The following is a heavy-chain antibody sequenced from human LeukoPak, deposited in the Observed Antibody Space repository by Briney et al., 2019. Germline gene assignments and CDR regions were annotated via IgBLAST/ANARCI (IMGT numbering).Heavy chain of an antibody. Sequence: SETLSLTCAVYGGSFSGYYWSWIRQPPGKGLEWIGEINHSGSTNYNPSLKSRVTISVDTSKNQFSLKLSSVTAADTAVYYCARDGEDDFWSGYYGGYYYYGMDVWGQGTTVTVSS. V-gene: IGHV4-34*01. CDR3: ARDGEDDFWSGYYGGYYYYGMDV. J-gene: IGHJ6*02. D-gene: IGHD3-3*01. CDR2: INHSGST. CDR1: GGSFSGYY.